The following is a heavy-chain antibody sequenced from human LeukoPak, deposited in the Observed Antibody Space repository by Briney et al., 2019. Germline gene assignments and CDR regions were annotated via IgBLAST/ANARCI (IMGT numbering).Heavy chain of an antibody. V-gene: IGHV3-30*04. CDR3: ARGAADYYGSGSYYFGY. CDR1: GFTFSSYA. Sequence: PGGSLRLSCAASGFTFSSYAMHWVRQAPGKGLEWVAVISYDGSNKYYADSVKGRFTISRDNSENTLYLQMNSLRAEDTAVYYCARGAADYYGSGSYYFGYWGQGTLVTVSS. J-gene: IGHJ4*02. D-gene: IGHD3-10*01. CDR2: ISYDGSNK.